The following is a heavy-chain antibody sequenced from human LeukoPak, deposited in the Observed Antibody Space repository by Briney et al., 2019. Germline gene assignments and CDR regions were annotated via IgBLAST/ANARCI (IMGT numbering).Heavy chain of an antibody. CDR1: GYTFSNFG. Sequence: ASVKVSCKASGYTFSNFGISWVRQAPGQGLEWMGWISAYNGNTDYAQKLQGRVTMTIDTSTSTAYMELRSLRSEDTAVYYCARSPWRSYPPPNFDYWGQGTLVTVSS. J-gene: IGHJ4*02. D-gene: IGHD3-16*01. CDR2: ISAYNGNT. CDR3: ARSPWRSYPPPNFDY. V-gene: IGHV1-18*01.